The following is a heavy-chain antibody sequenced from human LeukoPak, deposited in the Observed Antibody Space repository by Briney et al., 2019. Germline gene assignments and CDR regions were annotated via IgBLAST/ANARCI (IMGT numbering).Heavy chain of an antibody. Sequence: PSETLSLTCTVSGGSISSYYWSWLRQPPGKGLEWIGYIYYSGSTNYNPSLKSRVTISVDTSKNQFSLKLSSVTAADTAVYYCARASPSGYPPPFDYWGQGTLVTVSS. D-gene: IGHD3-22*01. CDR1: GGSISSYY. V-gene: IGHV4-59*01. CDR3: ARASPSGYPPPFDY. CDR2: IYYSGST. J-gene: IGHJ4*02.